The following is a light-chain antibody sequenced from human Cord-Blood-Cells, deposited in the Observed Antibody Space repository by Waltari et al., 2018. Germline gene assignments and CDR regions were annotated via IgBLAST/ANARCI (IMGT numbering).Light chain of an antibody. CDR3: CSYAGTDVV. J-gene: IGLJ2*01. CDR1: SSDVGGYNY. CDR2: DVS. V-gene: IGLV2-11*01. Sequence: QSALTQPRSVSGSPGQSVTISCTGTSSDVGGYNYVSWYQQHPGNAPKLMIYDVSKRPSGVPDRVSGSKSGNTASLTISGLQAEDEADYYCCSYAGTDVVFGGGTKLTVL.